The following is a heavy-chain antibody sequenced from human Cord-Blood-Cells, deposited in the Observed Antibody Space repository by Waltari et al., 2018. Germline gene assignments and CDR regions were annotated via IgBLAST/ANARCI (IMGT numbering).Heavy chain of an antibody. D-gene: IGHD6-19*01. CDR3: ATVLLSSGWTVNWFDP. Sequence: EVQLVQSGAEVKKPGATVKISCKVSGYTFTDYYMHWVQQAPGKGLEWMGLVDPEDGETIYAEKFQGRVTITGDTSTDTAYMELTSLRSEDTAVYYCATVLLSSGWTVNWFDPWGQGTLVTVSS. CDR2: VDPEDGET. V-gene: IGHV1-69-2*01. J-gene: IGHJ5*02. CDR1: GYTFTDYY.